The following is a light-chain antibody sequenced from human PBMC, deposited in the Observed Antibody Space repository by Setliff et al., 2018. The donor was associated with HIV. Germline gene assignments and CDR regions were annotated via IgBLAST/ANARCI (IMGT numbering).Light chain of an antibody. CDR1: SSDVGGYNY. CDR2: DVS. Sequence: QSALTQPPSASGSPGQSVTISCTGTSSDVGGYNYVSWYQQHPGKAPKLMIYDVSNRPSVVSNRFSGSKSGNTASLTISGLQAEDEADYYCSSYTSSSSYVFGTGTKVTVL. J-gene: IGLJ1*01. V-gene: IGLV2-14*01. CDR3: SSYTSSSSYV.